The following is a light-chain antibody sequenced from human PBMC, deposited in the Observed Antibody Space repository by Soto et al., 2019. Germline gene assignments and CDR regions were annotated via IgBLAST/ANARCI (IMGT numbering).Light chain of an antibody. CDR2: DVS. V-gene: IGLV2-14*03. J-gene: IGLJ1*01. CDR1: SSDVGGYNY. CDR3: SSYTTSNTRQIV. Sequence: QSALTQPASVSGSPGQSITISCTGTSSDVGGYNYVSWYQHHPGKAPKLMIYDVSNRPSGVSNRFSGSKSGNTASLTISGLRAEDEADYYCSSYTTSNTRQIVFGAGTKVTVL.